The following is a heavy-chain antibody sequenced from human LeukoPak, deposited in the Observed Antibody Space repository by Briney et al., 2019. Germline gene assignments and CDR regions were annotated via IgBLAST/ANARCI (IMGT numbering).Heavy chain of an antibody. CDR3: AKRLGSSSPYFDY. CDR1: GFTFSSYG. J-gene: IGHJ4*02. D-gene: IGHD6-6*01. Sequence: GGSLRLSCAASGFTFSSYGMSWVRQAPGKGLEWVSAISAGGGTTDHADSVKGRFSISRDSSKNTLYLQMNSLRAEDTAVYYCAKRLGSSSPYFDYWGQGTLVTVSS. CDR2: ISAGGGTT. V-gene: IGHV3-23*01.